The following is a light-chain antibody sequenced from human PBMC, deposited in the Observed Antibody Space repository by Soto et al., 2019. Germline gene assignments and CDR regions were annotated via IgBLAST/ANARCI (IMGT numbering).Light chain of an antibody. CDR2: GVS. Sequence: EIVLTQSPGTLSLSPGERVTLSCRASQSVTSSNLAWYQQKPGQAPSLLISGVSTRATGIPDRFIGSGSGTDFTLTISRLEPEDFAVYYCQQYDTSPLTFGGGTKVEI. J-gene: IGKJ4*01. CDR1: QSVTSSN. CDR3: QQYDTSPLT. V-gene: IGKV3-20*01.